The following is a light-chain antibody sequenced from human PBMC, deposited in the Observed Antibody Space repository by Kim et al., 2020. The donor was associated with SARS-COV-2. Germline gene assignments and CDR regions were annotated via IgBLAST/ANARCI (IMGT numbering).Light chain of an antibody. CDR1: QSIRIA. CDR2: GGS. Sequence: PEGRATLAREISQSIRIAVAWYQQRPGQAPRLLVYGGSTRATGVPLRISGSGSGTHFTLIVSSLQPEDSGVYYCQQYNNWPLTFGGGTKLEI. J-gene: IGKJ4*01. CDR3: QQYNNWPLT. V-gene: IGKV3-15*01.